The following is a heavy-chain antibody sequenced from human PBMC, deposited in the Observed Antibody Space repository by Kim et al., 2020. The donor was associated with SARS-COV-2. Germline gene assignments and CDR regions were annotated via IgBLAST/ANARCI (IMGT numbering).Heavy chain of an antibody. Sequence: GGSLRLSCAASGFTFSDYYMSWIRQAPGKGLEWVSYISSSGSTIYYADSVKGRFTISRDNAKNSLYLQMNSLRAEDTAVYYCAAYGDHEGAYYYYMDVWGKGTTVTVSS. V-gene: IGHV3-11*01. CDR3: AAYGDHEGAYYYYMDV. CDR1: GFTFSDYY. D-gene: IGHD4-17*01. J-gene: IGHJ6*03. CDR2: ISSSGSTI.